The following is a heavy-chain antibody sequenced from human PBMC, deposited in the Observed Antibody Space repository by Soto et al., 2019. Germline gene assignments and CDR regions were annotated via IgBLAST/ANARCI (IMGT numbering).Heavy chain of an antibody. Sequence: GGSLRLSCAASGFTFSSYGMHWVRQAPGKGLEWVAVIWYDGSNKYYADSVKGRFTISRDNSKNTLYLQMNSLRAEDTAVYYCARDQCSSTSCHQYYYYYYGMDVWGQGTTVTVSS. CDR3: ARDQCSSTSCHQYYYYYYGMDV. J-gene: IGHJ6*02. CDR2: IWYDGSNK. V-gene: IGHV3-33*01. D-gene: IGHD2-2*01. CDR1: GFTFSSYG.